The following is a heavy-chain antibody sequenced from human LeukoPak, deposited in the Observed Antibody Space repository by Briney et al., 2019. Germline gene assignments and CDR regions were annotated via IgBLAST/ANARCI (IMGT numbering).Heavy chain of an antibody. D-gene: IGHD2/OR15-2a*01. V-gene: IGHV3-74*01. CDR3: VSFYETY. CDR2: INSVGSWT. J-gene: IGHJ4*02. CDR1: GNYW. Sequence: GGSLRLSCAASGNYWMHWVRQAPGKGLVWVSHINSVGSWTSYADSVKGRFTISKDNAKNTVYLQMNSLKAEDTAVYYCVSFYETYWGRGTLVTVSS.